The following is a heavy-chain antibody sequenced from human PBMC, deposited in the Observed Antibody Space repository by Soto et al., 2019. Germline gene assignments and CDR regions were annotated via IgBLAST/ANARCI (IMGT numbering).Heavy chain of an antibody. Sequence: SETLSLTCTVSGGSISSTFYYWVWIRQPPGKGLEWIGSIYYSGSTSYNPSHNPSLKSRLTMSVDTSKNQFSLNLTSVTAADTAVYYCARAPMVLTRSYFDSWGQGTPVTVSS. CDR3: ARAPMVLTRSYFDS. D-gene: IGHD3-22*01. J-gene: IGHJ4*02. V-gene: IGHV4-39*07. CDR2: IYYSGST. CDR1: GGSISSTFYY.